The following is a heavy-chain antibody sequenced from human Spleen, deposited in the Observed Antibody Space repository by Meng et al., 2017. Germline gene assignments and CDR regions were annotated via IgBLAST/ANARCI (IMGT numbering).Heavy chain of an antibody. CDR2: IYPVDSDT. Sequence: GESLKTSCQGSGYSFTSYWIGWVRQIAGKGLEWMGIIYPVDSDTRYSPSFQGQVTISVDNSIGTAYLQWSSLKASDTAMYYCARRHRIVRAAVGADYFDYWGQGTLVTVSS. D-gene: IGHD6-13*01. J-gene: IGHJ4*02. CDR1: GYSFTSYW. V-gene: IGHV5-51*01. CDR3: ARRHRIVRAAVGADYFDY.